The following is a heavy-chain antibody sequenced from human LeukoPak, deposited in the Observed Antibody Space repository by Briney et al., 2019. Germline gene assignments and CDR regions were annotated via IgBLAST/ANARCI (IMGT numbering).Heavy chain of an antibody. CDR1: GLTFSSHW. Sequence: GGSLRLSCAASGLTFSSHWMHWVRQAPGKGLVWVSRVTNDGSSTTYADSVKGRFTISRDNSKNTLYLQMNSLRAEDTAVYYCARGGFWSHDYWGQGTLVTVSS. CDR3: ARGGFWSHDY. D-gene: IGHD3-3*01. CDR2: VTNDGSST. J-gene: IGHJ4*02. V-gene: IGHV3-74*01.